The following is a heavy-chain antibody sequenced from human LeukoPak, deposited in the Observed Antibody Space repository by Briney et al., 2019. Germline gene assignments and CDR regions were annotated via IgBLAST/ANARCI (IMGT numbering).Heavy chain of an antibody. CDR1: GFTFSGSA. V-gene: IGHV3-73*01. CDR2: IRSKANSYAT. D-gene: IGHD1-20*01. J-gene: IGHJ4*02. CDR3: LRDLNWSLDQ. Sequence: GGSLRLSCAASGFTFSGSAMHWVRQASGKGLEWVGRIRSKANSYATAYAASVKGRFTISRDNAKNTLYLQMNSLRAEDTAVYYCLRDLNWSLDQWGQGTLVTVSS.